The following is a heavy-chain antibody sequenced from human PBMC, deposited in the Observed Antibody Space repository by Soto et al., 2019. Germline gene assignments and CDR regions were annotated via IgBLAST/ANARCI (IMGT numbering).Heavy chain of an antibody. CDR3: AKEPYYDFWSGYYNFDY. D-gene: IGHD3-3*01. CDR1: GFTFSSYA. Sequence: EVQLLESGGGLVQPGGSLRLSCAASGFTFSSYAMSWVHQAPGKGLEWVSAISGSGGSTYYADSVKGRFTISRDNSKNTLYLQMNSLRAEDTAVYYCAKEPYYDFWSGYYNFDYWGQGTLVTVSS. J-gene: IGHJ4*02. CDR2: ISGSGGST. V-gene: IGHV3-23*01.